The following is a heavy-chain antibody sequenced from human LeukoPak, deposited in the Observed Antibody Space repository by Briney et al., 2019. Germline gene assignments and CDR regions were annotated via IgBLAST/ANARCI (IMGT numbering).Heavy chain of an antibody. Sequence: GGSLRLSCAASGFTFSSYAMSWVRQAPGKGLEWVSGISASGGSTYYADSVKGRFTISRDNSKNTLYLQMNSLRDEDTAVYYCARSGSGSNFLDYWGQGTLVTVSS. J-gene: IGHJ4*02. CDR3: ARSGSGSNFLDY. CDR1: GFTFSSYA. D-gene: IGHD3-10*01. CDR2: ISASGGST. V-gene: IGHV3-23*01.